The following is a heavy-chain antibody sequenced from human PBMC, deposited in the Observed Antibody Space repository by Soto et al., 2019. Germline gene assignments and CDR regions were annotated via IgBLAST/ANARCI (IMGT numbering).Heavy chain of an antibody. CDR3: AREYIVVVPAAAFYYYYYGMDV. CDR1: GYTFTGYY. Sequence: ASVKVSCKASGYTFTGYYMHWVRQAPGQGLEWMGWINPNSGGTNYAQKFQGRVTMTRDTSISTAYMELSRLRSDDTAVYYCAREYIVVVPAAAFYYYYYGMDVWGQ. D-gene: IGHD2-2*01. CDR2: INPNSGGT. V-gene: IGHV1-2*02. J-gene: IGHJ6*02.